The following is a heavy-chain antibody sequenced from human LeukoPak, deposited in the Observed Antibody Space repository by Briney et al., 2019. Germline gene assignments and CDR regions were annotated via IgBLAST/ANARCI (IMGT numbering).Heavy chain of an antibody. Sequence: SETLSLTCTVSGGSITSYNLNWLRQPPEEGLWRIVYNYYGGDTNYNPSLNSRITISVDTSKNHFSLKLSSVTATDTAVYYCARGSASYYRDLSLVYWGQGTLVTVSS. CDR2: NYYGGDT. CDR1: GGSITSYN. V-gene: IGHV4-59*01. D-gene: IGHD1-26*01. J-gene: IGHJ4*02. CDR3: ARGSASYYRDLSLVY.